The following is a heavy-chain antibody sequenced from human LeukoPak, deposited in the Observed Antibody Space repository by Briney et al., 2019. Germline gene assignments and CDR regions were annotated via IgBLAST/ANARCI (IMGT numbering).Heavy chain of an antibody. V-gene: IGHV3-30*02. CDR3: AKDSARGWYRGQGAFDI. Sequence: GGSLRLSCAASGFTFSSYGMLWLPQAPGMGLEWGAFIRYDGSNKYYADSVKGRFTISRDNSKNTLYLQMNSLRAEDTAVYYCAKDSARGWYRGQGAFDIWGQGTMVTVSS. D-gene: IGHD6-19*01. CDR1: GFTFSSYG. CDR2: IRYDGSNK. J-gene: IGHJ3*02.